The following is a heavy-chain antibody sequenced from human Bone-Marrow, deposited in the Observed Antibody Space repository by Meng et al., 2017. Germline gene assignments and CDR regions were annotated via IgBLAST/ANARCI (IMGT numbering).Heavy chain of an antibody. J-gene: IGHJ4*02. V-gene: IGHV4-34*01. D-gene: IGHD2-21*02. CDR2: INHSGST. Sequence: QVQLQQWGAGLLKPSETLSLTCAVYGGSFSGYYWSWIRQPPGKGLEWIGEINHSGSTNYNPSLKSRVTISVDTSKNQFSLKLSSETAADTAVYYCARVAYRWGGDCSYFDYWGQGTLVTVSS. CDR1: GGSFSGYY. CDR3: ARVAYRWGGDCSYFDY.